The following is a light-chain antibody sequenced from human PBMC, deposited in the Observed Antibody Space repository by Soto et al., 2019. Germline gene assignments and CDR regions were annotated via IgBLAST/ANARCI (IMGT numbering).Light chain of an antibody. J-gene: IGKJ1*01. CDR1: QRVSARY. V-gene: IGKV3-20*01. CDR2: GAS. CDR3: QQYSDSPPT. Sequence: IVLTQSPCTLSLSQGDRATLSCRASQRVSARYLAWYHQKPGQAPRLLIFGASDRATGIPDRFSGSGSGTDFTLTIDRLEPEDFAMYYCQQYSDSPPTFGQGTKVDI.